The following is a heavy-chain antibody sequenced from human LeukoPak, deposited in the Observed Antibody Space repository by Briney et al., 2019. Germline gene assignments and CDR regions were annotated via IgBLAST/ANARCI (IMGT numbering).Heavy chain of an antibody. J-gene: IGHJ4*02. CDR2: VDSSGNA. CDR3: TRDRGQWLVDY. CDR1: GGSISTSGYY. Sequence: SETLSLTCTVSGGSISTSGYYWGWIRQPPGKGLEYFASVDSSGNAYYNPSLQSRVTISSDTSKNQFSLKLSSVTAADTAVYYCTRDRGQWLVDYWGQGTLVTVSS. D-gene: IGHD6-19*01. V-gene: IGHV4-39*07.